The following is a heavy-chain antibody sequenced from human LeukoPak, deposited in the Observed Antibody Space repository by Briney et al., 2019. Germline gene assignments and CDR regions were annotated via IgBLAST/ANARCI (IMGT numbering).Heavy chain of an antibody. Sequence: GGXLGLSCAASGFTFSSYAMSWVRQAPGRGLEWVSAISGSGGSTYYADSVKGRFTISRDNSKNTLYLQMNSLRAEDTAVYYCAKGLMVRGVDYYYMDVWGKGTTVTVSS. CDR3: AKGLMVRGVDYYYMDV. J-gene: IGHJ6*03. CDR2: ISGSGGST. D-gene: IGHD3-10*01. V-gene: IGHV3-23*01. CDR1: GFTFSSYA.